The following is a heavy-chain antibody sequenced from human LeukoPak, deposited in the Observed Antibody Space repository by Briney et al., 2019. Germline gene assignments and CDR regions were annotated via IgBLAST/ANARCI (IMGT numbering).Heavy chain of an antibody. J-gene: IGHJ4*02. CDR2: IYYSGST. CDR3: ARDKNWTDY. V-gene: IGHV4-39*07. CDR1: GGSISSSSYY. Sequence: SETLPLTCTVSGGSISSSSYYWGWIRQPPGKGLEWIGSIYYSGSTYYNPSLKSRVTISVDTSKNQFSLKLSSVTAADTAVYYCARDKNWTDYWGQGTLVTVSS. D-gene: IGHD1-1*01.